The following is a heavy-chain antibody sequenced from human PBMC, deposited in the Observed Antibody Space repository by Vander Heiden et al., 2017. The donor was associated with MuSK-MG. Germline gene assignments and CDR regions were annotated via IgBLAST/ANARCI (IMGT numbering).Heavy chain of an antibody. V-gene: IGHV4-38-2*01. D-gene: IGHD1-26*01. J-gene: IGHJ3*02. Sequence: QVQLQESGPGLVKVSETLSLTCAVSGYSISSGYYWGWIRQPPGKALEWIGSVYYSGNTYYKASLRSRVTISIDTSNNHLSLNLNSVTAADTAVYYCARLTSGSLGLYACDIWGLGTMVNVSS. CDR2: VYYSGNT. CDR3: ARLTSGSLGLYACDI. CDR1: GYSISSGYY.